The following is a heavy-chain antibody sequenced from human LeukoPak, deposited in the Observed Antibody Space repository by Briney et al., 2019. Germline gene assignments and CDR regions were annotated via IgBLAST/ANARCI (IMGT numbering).Heavy chain of an antibody. CDR1: GFTFSSYA. J-gene: IGHJ3*02. D-gene: IGHD3-22*01. CDR2: ISYDGSNK. Sequence: PGRSLRLSCAASGFTFSSYAMHWVRQALGKGLEWVAVISYDGSNKYYADSVKGRFTISRDSSKNTLYLQMNSLRAEDTAVYYCARVGTYYYDSSGYPADAFDIWGQGTMVTVSS. V-gene: IGHV3-30-3*01. CDR3: ARVGTYYYDSSGYPADAFDI.